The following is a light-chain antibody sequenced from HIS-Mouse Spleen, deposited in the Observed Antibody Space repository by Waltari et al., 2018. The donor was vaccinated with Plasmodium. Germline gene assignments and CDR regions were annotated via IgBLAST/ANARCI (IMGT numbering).Light chain of an antibody. CDR2: EDS. CDR3: YSTDSSGNHRV. Sequence: SYELTQPPSVSVSPGQTARITCSGDALPKNYAYWYQQKSGQAPGLVLYEDSKRAPGVPCRISGASSGTIATLTISGAQGEDEADYYCYSTDSSGNHRVFGGGTKLTVL. V-gene: IGLV3-10*01. J-gene: IGLJ3*02. CDR1: ALPKNY.